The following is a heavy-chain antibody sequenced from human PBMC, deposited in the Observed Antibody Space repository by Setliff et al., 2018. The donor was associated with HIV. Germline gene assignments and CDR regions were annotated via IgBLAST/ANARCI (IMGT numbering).Heavy chain of an antibody. CDR3: AGGGIAAADKRDINF. CDR2: INPSGGST. V-gene: IGHV1-46*01. D-gene: IGHD6-13*01. CDR1: GYIFTSYY. J-gene: IGHJ3*01. Sequence: ASVKVSCKASGYIFTSYYMHWVRQAPAQGLEWLGVINPSGGSTDYAQTFKDRVTMTKDTSTATVNMELRSLTSDDTAVYYCAGGGIAAADKRDINFWGQGTMVTVSS.